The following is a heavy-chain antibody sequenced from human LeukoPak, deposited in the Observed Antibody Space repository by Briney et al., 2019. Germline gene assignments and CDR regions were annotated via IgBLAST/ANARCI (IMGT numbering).Heavy chain of an antibody. J-gene: IGHJ5*02. CDR3: ARDRQWLVDH. Sequence: SETLSLTCTVPGDSISSYYWSWIRQPAGKGLEWIGRVYVTGSTNLNPALQSRVTMSVDTSKNQFSLKLTSATAADTAVYYCARDRQWLVDHWGQGTLVTVSS. V-gene: IGHV4-4*07. CDR1: GDSISSYY. CDR2: VYVTGST. D-gene: IGHD6-19*01.